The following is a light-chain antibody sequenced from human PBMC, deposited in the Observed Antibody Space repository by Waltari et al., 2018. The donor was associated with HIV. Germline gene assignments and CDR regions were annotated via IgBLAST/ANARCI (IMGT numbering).Light chain of an antibody. CDR2: EVS. J-gene: IGLJ2*01. Sequence: QSALTQPASVSGSPGQSITISCTGTSRDVRGYNLLSTYQQHPGKAPKLMIYEVSKRPSGVSNRFSGSKSGNTASLTISGLQAEDEADYYCCAYAGSTTYVIFGGGTKLTVL. V-gene: IGLV2-23*02. CDR3: CAYAGSTTYVI. CDR1: SRDVRGYNL.